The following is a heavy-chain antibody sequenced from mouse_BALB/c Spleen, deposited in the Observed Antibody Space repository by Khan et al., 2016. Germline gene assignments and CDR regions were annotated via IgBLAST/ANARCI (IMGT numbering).Heavy chain of an antibody. CDR3: SRLPPWYLDV. Sequence: EVQLQESGPGLVKPSQSLSLTCSVTGNSITSDYAWNWIRQFPGNKLEWMGYISYSGITSYNPSLKSRMSITRDTSKNQFFLQLKSVTSEDTATYYCSRLPPWYLDVWGAGTTVTVSS. V-gene: IGHV3-2*02. CDR1: GNSITSDYA. J-gene: IGHJ1*01. CDR2: ISYSGIT.